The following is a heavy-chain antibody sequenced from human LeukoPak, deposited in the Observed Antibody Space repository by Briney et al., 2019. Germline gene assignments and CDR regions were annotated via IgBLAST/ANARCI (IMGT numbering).Heavy chain of an antibody. J-gene: IGHJ6*03. CDR2: IYYSGST. D-gene: IGHD4-11*01. V-gene: IGHV4-59*08. CDR1: GGSISSYY. CDR3: ARNDYSTSYYYMDV. Sequence: SETLSLTCTVSGGSISSYYWSWIRQPPGKGLEWIGYIYYSGSTNYNPSLKSRVTISVDTSKNQFSLKLSSVTAADTAVYYCARNDYSTSYYYMDVWGKGTTVTVSS.